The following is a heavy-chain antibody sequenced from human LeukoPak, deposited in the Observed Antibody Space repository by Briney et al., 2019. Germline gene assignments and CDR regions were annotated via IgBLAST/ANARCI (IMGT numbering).Heavy chain of an antibody. CDR3: ARFSSWSSDH. D-gene: IGHD3-10*01. CDR2: IKKDGSEK. V-gene: IGHV3-7*01. CDR1: GFTFSNYW. J-gene: IGHJ4*02. Sequence: GGSLRLSCAVSGFTFSNYWMGWVRQTPGKGLEWVANIKKDGSEKYYVDSVKGRFTISRDNAKNSLYLQMDSLRVEDTAVYYCARFSSWSSDHWGQGTLVTVSS.